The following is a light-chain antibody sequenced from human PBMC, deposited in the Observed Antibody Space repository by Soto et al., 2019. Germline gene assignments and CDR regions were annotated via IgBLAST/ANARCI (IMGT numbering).Light chain of an antibody. Sequence: EIVLTQSPGTLSLSPAERATLSCRASQSVSNNYLAWYQQKPGQAPRLLIYGVSNRATGIPDRFSGSGSGTDFTLTISRLEPEDFAVYYCQQYGSSGTFGQGTKVEIK. CDR2: GVS. V-gene: IGKV3-20*01. J-gene: IGKJ1*01. CDR3: QQYGSSGT. CDR1: QSVSNNY.